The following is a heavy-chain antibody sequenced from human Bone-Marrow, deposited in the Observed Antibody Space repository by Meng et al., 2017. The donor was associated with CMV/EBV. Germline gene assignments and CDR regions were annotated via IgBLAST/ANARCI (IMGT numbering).Heavy chain of an antibody. CDR1: GYSFTSYW. V-gene: IGHV5-51*01. J-gene: IGHJ6*02. CDR3: ARRNPFLSYGMDV. CDR2: IYPGDSDT. Sequence: GESLKISCNGSGYSFTSYWIGWVRQMPGKGLEWMGIIYPGDSDTRYSPSFQGQVTISADKSISTAYLQWSSLKASDTAMYYCARRNPFLSYGMDVWGQGTTVTVSS. D-gene: IGHD2/OR15-2a*01.